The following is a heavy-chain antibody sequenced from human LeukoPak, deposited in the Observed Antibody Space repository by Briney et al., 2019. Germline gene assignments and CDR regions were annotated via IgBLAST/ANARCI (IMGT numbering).Heavy chain of an antibody. J-gene: IGHJ4*02. CDR2: VNTYNGNT. D-gene: IGHD3-3*01. CDR3: ARGGFLEWVLGYMDV. Sequence: ASVKVSCKASTYTFTSYGITWVRQAPGQGLEWMGWVNTYNGNTNFAQKLQGRVTMTADTSTNTAYMELRSLTSDDTAVYYCARGGFLEWVLGYMDVWGEGTLVTVSS. CDR1: TYTFTSYG. V-gene: IGHV1-18*01.